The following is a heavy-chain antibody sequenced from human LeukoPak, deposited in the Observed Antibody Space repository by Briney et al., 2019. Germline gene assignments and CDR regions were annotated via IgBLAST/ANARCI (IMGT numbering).Heavy chain of an antibody. D-gene: IGHD3-10*01. CDR3: ATLRGILWFGEFDY. Sequence: GGSLRLSCAASGFTFSSYGMHWVRQAPGKGLEWVAVIWYDGSNKYYADSVKGRLTISRDNSKNTLYLQMNSLRAEDTAVYYCATLRGILWFGEFDYWGQGTLVTVSS. V-gene: IGHV3-33*01. J-gene: IGHJ4*02. CDR1: GFTFSSYG. CDR2: IWYDGSNK.